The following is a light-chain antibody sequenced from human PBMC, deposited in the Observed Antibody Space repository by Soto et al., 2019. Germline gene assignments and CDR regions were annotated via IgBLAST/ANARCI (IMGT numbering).Light chain of an antibody. CDR1: QSISNY. CDR3: QQSYTLSPLT. Sequence: DIQMTQSPSSLSASVGDRVIITCRTSQSISNYLNWYQHKPGKAPKVLISAASNLQSGVPSRFSGSGSGTVFTLTISILQPEDFATYFCQQSYTLSPLTFGGGTKVDIK. J-gene: IGKJ4*01. V-gene: IGKV1-39*01. CDR2: AAS.